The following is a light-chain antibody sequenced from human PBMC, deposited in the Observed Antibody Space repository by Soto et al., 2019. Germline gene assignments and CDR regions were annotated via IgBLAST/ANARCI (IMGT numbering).Light chain of an antibody. CDR2: SAS. V-gene: IGKV3-20*01. J-gene: IGKJ2*01. CDR1: QSVTSSY. Sequence: ENVLTQSPGTLSLSPGERATLSCRASQSVTSSYLAWYQQKPGQAPRLLIYSASSRATGVPDRFSGSGSATDFTLTISRVEPEDFAVYYCQQYGSSRNTFGQGTKWIS. CDR3: QQYGSSRNT.